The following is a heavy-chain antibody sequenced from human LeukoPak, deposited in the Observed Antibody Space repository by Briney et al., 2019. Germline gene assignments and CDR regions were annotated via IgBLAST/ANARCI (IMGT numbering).Heavy chain of an antibody. D-gene: IGHD6-6*01. J-gene: IGHJ3*01. Sequence: SETLSLTCTVSGGSIRNYYWSWIRQPPGKGLEWIGYIHYTGTTNYNPSLKSRVTLSLDTSKNQSSLKVNSVTAADAAVYYCAAQHQLVNTFDFWGQGTMITVSS. CDR3: AAQHQLVNTFDF. CDR2: IHYTGTT. V-gene: IGHV4-59*01. CDR1: GGSIRNYY.